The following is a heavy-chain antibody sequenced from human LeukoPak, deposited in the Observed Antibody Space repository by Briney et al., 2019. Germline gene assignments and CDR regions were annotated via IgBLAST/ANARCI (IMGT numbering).Heavy chain of an antibody. CDR1: GFTFSSYA. Sequence: GGSLRLSCAASGFTFSSYAMHWVRQAPGKGLEWVAVISYDGSNKYYADSVKGRFTISRDNSKNTLYLQMNSLRAEDTAVYYCARDAFNSGSYYPYYWGQGTLVTDSS. CDR2: ISYDGSNK. D-gene: IGHD1-26*01. CDR3: ARDAFNSGSYYPYY. J-gene: IGHJ4*02. V-gene: IGHV3-30-3*01.